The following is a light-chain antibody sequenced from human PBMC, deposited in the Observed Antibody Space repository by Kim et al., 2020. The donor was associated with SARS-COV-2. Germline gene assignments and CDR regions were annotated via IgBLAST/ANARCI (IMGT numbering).Light chain of an antibody. CDR1: QSVSSNY. Sequence: EIVLTQSPGTLSLSPGERATLSCRASQSVSSNYLAWYQQKPGQAPRLLIHGISTRATGLPDRFSGSGSGTDFTLTISRLEPEDFAVYYCQQYGASPITFGGGTKVDIK. CDR3: QQYGASPIT. V-gene: IGKV3-20*01. CDR2: GIS. J-gene: IGKJ4*01.